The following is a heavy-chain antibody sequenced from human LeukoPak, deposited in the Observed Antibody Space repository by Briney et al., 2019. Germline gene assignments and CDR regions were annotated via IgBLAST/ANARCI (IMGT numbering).Heavy chain of an antibody. V-gene: IGHV1-69*04. D-gene: IGHD4-23*01. CDR1: GGTFSSYA. CDR2: IIPILGIA. Sequence: SVKVSCKASGGTFSSYAISWVRQAPGQGLEWMGRIIPILGIANYAQKFQGRVTITADKSTSTAYMELSSLRSEDTAVYYCAFYGGNSYADYWGQGTLVTVSS. J-gene: IGHJ4*02. CDR3: AFYGGNSYADY.